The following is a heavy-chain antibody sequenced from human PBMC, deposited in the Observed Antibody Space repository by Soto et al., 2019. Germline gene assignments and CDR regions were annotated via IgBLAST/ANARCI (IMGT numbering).Heavy chain of an antibody. Sequence: QVQLVESGGGVVQPGRSLRLSCAASEFTFSSYAMHWVRQAPGKGLEWVAVISYDGSNKYYADSVKGRFTISRDNSKNTLYLQMNSLRAEDTAVYYCASLGNTYYYGSGSFRNWFDSWGQGTLVTVSS. D-gene: IGHD3-10*01. CDR2: ISYDGSNK. J-gene: IGHJ5*01. CDR1: EFTFSSYA. V-gene: IGHV3-30-3*01. CDR3: ASLGNTYYYGSGSFRNWFDS.